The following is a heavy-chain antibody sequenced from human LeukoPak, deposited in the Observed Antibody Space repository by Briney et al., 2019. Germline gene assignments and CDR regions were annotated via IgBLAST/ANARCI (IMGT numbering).Heavy chain of an antibody. Sequence: ASVKVSCKASGYTSTGYYMHWVRQAPGQGLEWMGRINPNSGGTNYAQKFQGRVTMTRDTSISTAYMELSRLRSDDTAVYYCARERDSITFGGVIANYFDYWGQGTLVTVSS. V-gene: IGHV1-2*06. CDR3: ARERDSITFGGVIANYFDY. D-gene: IGHD3-16*02. J-gene: IGHJ4*02. CDR1: GYTSTGYY. CDR2: INPNSGGT.